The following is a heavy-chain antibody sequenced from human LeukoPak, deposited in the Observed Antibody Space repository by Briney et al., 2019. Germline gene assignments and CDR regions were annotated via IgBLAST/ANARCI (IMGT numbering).Heavy chain of an antibody. D-gene: IGHD1-26*01. Sequence: PSETLSLTCAVYGGSFSGYYWSWIRQPPGKGLEWIGEINHSGSTNYNPSLKSRVTISVDTSKNQFSLKLSSVTAADTAVYYCARDQGIVGAMYYFDYWGQGTLVTVSS. CDR2: INHSGST. CDR3: ARDQGIVGAMYYFDY. V-gene: IGHV4-34*01. CDR1: GGSFSGYY. J-gene: IGHJ4*02.